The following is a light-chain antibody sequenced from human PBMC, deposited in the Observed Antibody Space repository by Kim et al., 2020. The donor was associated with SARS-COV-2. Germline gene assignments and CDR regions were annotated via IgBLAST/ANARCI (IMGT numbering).Light chain of an antibody. CDR1: QRVNSNY. V-gene: IGKV3-20*01. Sequence: SPGERASPSCRASQRVNSNYLAWYQQKPGQAPRLLIYGSSSRASGIPDRFSGSGSGTDFTLTISRLEPEDFAVYYCQQYSNFPRTFGQGTKVDIK. J-gene: IGKJ1*01. CDR2: GSS. CDR3: QQYSNFPRT.